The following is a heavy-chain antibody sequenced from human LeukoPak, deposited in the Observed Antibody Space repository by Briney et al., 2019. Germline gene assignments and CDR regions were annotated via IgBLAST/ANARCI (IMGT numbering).Heavy chain of an antibody. D-gene: IGHD5-18*01. Sequence: DSVKGRFTISRDNSKNTLYLQMNSLRAEDTAVYYCATLDQLWFDYWGQGTLVTVSS. CDR3: ATLDQLWFDY. V-gene: IGHV3-30*04. J-gene: IGHJ4*02.